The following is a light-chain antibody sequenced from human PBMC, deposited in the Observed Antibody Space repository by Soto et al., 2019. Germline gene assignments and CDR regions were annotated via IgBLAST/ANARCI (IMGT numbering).Light chain of an antibody. CDR2: DAS. V-gene: IGKV1-5*01. J-gene: IGKJ1*01. CDR3: QQYNSYSSS. CDR1: QSISSW. Sequence: DIHMTQSPSTLSASVGDRVTITCRASQSISSWLAWYKQKPGKAPKLLIYDASILEGGVPSRFSGVGSGTDLTLTISSLQPDDFATHYCQQYNSYSSSFGQGTKVEIK.